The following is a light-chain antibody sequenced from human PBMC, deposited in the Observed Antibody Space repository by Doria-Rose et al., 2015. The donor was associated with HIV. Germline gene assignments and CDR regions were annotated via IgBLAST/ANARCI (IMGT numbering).Light chain of an antibody. Sequence: DIRVTQSPESLGMSLGERSTPNCKSNQSLLYTSKNYLAWYQQKPGQPPKLLIYWASTRQSGVPARFSGSGSLPDFTRTISSLEAEDVAVYYCQQYYDTPSFGPGTTVDIK. CDR3: QQYYDTPS. CDR1: QSLLYTSKNY. V-gene: IGKV4-1*01. J-gene: IGKJ3*01. CDR2: WAS.